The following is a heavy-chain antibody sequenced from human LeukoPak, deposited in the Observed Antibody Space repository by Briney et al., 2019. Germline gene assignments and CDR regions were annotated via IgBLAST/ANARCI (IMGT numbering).Heavy chain of an antibody. J-gene: IGHJ1*01. V-gene: IGHV4-34*01. D-gene: IGHD3-10*01. Sequence: PSETLSLTCAVYGGSFSGYYWSWIRQPPGKGLEWIGEINHSGSTDYNPSLKSRVTISVDTSKNQFSLKLSSVTAADTAVYYCARGLYGSGRTVWGQGTLVTVSS. CDR2: INHSGST. CDR3: ARGLYGSGRTV. CDR1: GGSFSGYY.